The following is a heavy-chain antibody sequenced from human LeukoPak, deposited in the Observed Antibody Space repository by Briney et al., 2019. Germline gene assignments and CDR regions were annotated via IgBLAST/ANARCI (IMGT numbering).Heavy chain of an antibody. CDR2: ISYSGST. V-gene: IGHV4-39*01. CDR3: ARQPLVPATSRAHFGY. J-gene: IGHJ4*02. CDR1: GDSISSSDYY. Sequence: PSETLSLTCIVSGDSISSSDYYWGWIRQPPGKGLEWIGSISYSGSTYYNPSLKSRVTISVDTSKNQFSLKLSSVSAADTAVYYCARQPLVPATSRAHFGYWGQGTLVTVSS. D-gene: IGHD2-2*01.